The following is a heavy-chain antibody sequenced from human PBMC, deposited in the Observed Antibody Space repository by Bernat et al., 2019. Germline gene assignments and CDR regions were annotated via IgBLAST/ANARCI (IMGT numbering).Heavy chain of an antibody. CDR3: ARGSMVRGVIVYYYGMDV. Sequence: QVQLQESGPGLVKPSETLSLTCTVSGGSISSYYWSWTRQSAGKGLEWIGRIYTSGSTNYNPSLKSRVTMSVDTSKNQFSLKLSSVTAADTAVYYCARGSMVRGVIVYYYGMDVWGQGTTVTVSS. V-gene: IGHV4-4*07. J-gene: IGHJ6*02. CDR1: GGSISSYY. D-gene: IGHD3-10*01. CDR2: IYTSGST.